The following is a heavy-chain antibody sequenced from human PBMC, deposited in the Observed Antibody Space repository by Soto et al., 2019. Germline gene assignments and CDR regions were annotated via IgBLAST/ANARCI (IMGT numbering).Heavy chain of an antibody. V-gene: IGHV3-7*01. Sequence: PGGSLRLSCAASGFTFSSYWMSWVRQAPGKGLEWVANIKQDGSEKCYVDSVKGRFTISRDNAKNSLYLQMNSLRAEDTAVYYCARDIVLVPAAPHDLYYYYYGMDVWGQGTTVTVSS. D-gene: IGHD2-2*01. CDR3: ARDIVLVPAAPHDLYYYYYGMDV. J-gene: IGHJ6*02. CDR1: GFTFSSYW. CDR2: IKQDGSEK.